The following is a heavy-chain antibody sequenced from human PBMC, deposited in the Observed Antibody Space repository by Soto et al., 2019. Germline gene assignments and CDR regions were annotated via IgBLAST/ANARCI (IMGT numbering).Heavy chain of an antibody. Sequence: QVQLVESGGGVVQPGRSLRLSCAASGFTFSSYGMHWVRQAPGKGLEWVAVIWYDGSNKYYADSVKGRFTISRDNSKNTLYLQMNSLRADDTAVYYCARDWAVKGAYMDVWGKGTTVTVSS. CDR2: IWYDGSNK. CDR1: GFTFSSYG. V-gene: IGHV3-33*01. D-gene: IGHD4-17*01. J-gene: IGHJ6*03. CDR3: ARDWAVKGAYMDV.